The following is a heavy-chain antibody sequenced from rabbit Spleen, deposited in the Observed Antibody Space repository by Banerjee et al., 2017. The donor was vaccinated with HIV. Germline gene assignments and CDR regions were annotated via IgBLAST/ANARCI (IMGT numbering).Heavy chain of an antibody. CDR2: IYTTDVSI. CDR3: AGGPYSDMRGGL. D-gene: IGHD1-1*01. J-gene: IGHJ4*01. Sequence: QEQLEESGGGLVKPEGSLTLTGKASGFSFSDRDVMCGVRQAPGKGLEWIACIYTTDVSIRYASWAKGRFTITKTSSTTVTLQMTSLTAADTATYFCAGGPYSDMRGGLWVQETLVTVS. CDR1: GFSFSDRDV. V-gene: IGHV1S45*01.